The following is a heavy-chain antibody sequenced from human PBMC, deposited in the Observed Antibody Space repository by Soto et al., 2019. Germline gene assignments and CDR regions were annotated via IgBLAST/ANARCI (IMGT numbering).Heavy chain of an antibody. CDR3: ATYTAFAKYYFDY. D-gene: IGHD3-16*01. J-gene: IGHJ4*02. CDR1: GVSITTNGYS. V-gene: IGHV4-30-2*01. CDR2: IYPSGTI. Sequence: PSETLSLTCAVSGVSITTNGYSWSWIQQPPGKGPEWIGYIYPSGTIFYNPSLNSRVTISADTSNNQFSLKLTSVTAADTAVYFCATYTAFAKYYFDYWGRGTLVTVSS.